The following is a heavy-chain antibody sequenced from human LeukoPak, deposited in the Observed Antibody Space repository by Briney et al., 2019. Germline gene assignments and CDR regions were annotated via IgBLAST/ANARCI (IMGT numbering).Heavy chain of an antibody. V-gene: IGHV1-46*01. D-gene: IGHD4-17*01. CDR2: INPSGGST. CDR3: ARDDNGDNWFDP. Sequence: ASVKVSCKASGYTFTNFYMHWVRQAPGHGLEWMGVINPSGGSTSYAQKFQGRVTMTRGTSTSTVYMELSSLRSEDTAVYYCARDDNGDNWFDPWGQGTLVTVSS. CDR1: GYTFTNFY. J-gene: IGHJ5*02.